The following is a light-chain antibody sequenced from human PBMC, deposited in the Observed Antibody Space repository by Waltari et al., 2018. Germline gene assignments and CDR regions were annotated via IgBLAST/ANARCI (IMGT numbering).Light chain of an antibody. CDR2: SAS. J-gene: IGKJ4*01. CDR3: QQRSSRPLT. Sequence: DIQLTQSPSFLSASVRDRVTITCRASHGISSYVAWYHQNPGKAPSLLIHSASTLQSGVPARFSGSGSGTEFTLTISSLQPEDFASYYCQQRSSRPLTFGGGTKVEIK. CDR1: HGISSY. V-gene: IGKV1-9*01.